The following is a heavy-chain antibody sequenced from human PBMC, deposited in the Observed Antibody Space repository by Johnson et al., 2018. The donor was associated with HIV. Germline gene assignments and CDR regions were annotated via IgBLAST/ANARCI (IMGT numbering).Heavy chain of an antibody. J-gene: IGHJ3*02. D-gene: IGHD2-15*01. CDR3: TRVSSTSWALDI. CDR2: ITSSGSTI. CDR1: GFTFSDYY. Sequence: QVQLVESGGGLVKPGGSLRLSCAASGFTFSDYYMSWIRQAPGKGLEWVSYITSSGSTIYYADSVKGRFTISRDNAKNSRYLQMNSLRAEDTAVYYWTRVSSTSWALDIWGQGTLVTVSS. V-gene: IGHV3-11*04.